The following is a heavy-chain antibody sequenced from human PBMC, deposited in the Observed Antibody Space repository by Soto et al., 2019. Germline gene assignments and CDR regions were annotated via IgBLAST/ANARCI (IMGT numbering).Heavy chain of an antibody. J-gene: IGHJ3*02. CDR1: GYTFTSYG. D-gene: IGHD6-19*01. V-gene: IGHV1-18*01. Sequence: GASVKVSCKASGYTFTSYGISWVRQAPGQGLEWMRWISAYNGNTNYAQKLQGRVTMTTDTSTSTAYMELRSLRSDDTAVYYCARGSTYSSGWNPDAFDIWGQGTMVTVSS. CDR3: ARGSTYSSGWNPDAFDI. CDR2: ISAYNGNT.